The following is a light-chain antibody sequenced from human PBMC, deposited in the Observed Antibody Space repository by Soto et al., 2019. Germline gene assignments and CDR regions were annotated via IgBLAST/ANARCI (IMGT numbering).Light chain of an antibody. CDR1: SSDVGRYKY. CDR3: SSFAGSSKLV. Sequence: QSVLTQPPSASGSPGQSVTISCTGTSSDVGRYKYVSWYQQYPGKAPKVMIYEVNKRPSGVPDRFSGSKSGNTASLTVSGLPTEDEAHYYCSSFAGSSKLVFGGGTQLTVL. J-gene: IGLJ3*02. V-gene: IGLV2-8*01. CDR2: EVN.